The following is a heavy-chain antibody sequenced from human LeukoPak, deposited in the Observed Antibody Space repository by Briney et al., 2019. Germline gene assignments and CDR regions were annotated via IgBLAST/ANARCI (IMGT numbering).Heavy chain of an antibody. CDR1: GYSISSGYY. CDR2: IYHSGST. CDR3: ARSKWVAATYFDY. V-gene: IGHV4-38-2*01. D-gene: IGHD2-15*01. J-gene: IGHJ4*02. Sequence: SETLSLXCAVSGYSISSGYYWGWIRQPPGRGLEWMGSIYHSGSTYYNPSLKSRVTISVDTSKNQFSLKLSSVTAADTAVYYCARSKWVAATYFDYWGRGTLVTVSS.